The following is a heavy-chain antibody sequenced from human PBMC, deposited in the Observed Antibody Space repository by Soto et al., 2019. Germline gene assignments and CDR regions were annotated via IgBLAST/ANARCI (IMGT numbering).Heavy chain of an antibody. D-gene: IGHD3-3*01. CDR2: ISYDGSNK. J-gene: IGHJ6*02. Sequence: QVQLVESGGGVVQPGRSLRLSCAASGFTFSSYGMHWVRQAPGKGLEWVAVISYDGSNKYYADSVKGRFTISRDNSKNTLYLQMNTLRAEDTAVHYCAKDQIWYYDCWSGYSGDPDYYGMDVWGQGTTVTVSS. CDR3: AKDQIWYYDCWSGYSGDPDYYGMDV. V-gene: IGHV3-30*18. CDR1: GFTFSSYG.